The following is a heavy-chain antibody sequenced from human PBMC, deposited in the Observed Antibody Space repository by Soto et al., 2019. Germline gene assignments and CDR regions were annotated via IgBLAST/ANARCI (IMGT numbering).Heavy chain of an antibody. D-gene: IGHD6-6*01. CDR1: GFTFSSYA. CDR2: ISGSGGST. J-gene: IGHJ6*02. Sequence: GGSLRLSCAASGFTFSSYAMSWVRQAPGKGLEWVSAISGSGGSTYYADSVKGRFTISRDNSKNTLYLQMNSLRAEDTAVYYCAGIAARPNYYYYGMDVWGQGTTVTVSS. CDR3: AGIAARPNYYYYGMDV. V-gene: IGHV3-23*01.